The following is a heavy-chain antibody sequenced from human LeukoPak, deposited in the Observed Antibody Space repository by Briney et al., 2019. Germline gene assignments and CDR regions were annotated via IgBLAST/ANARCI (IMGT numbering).Heavy chain of an antibody. D-gene: IGHD6-13*01. Sequence: GALRLSCAASGFTFSNAWMSWVRQAPGKGLEWVGRIKSRTDGGTTDYAAPVKGRFTISRDDSKNTLYLRMNSLKTEDTAVYYCMQQLDYYYYGMDVWGKGTTVTVSS. CDR3: MQQLDYYYYGMDV. CDR2: IKSRTDGGTT. J-gene: IGHJ6*04. CDR1: GFTFSNAW. V-gene: IGHV3-15*01.